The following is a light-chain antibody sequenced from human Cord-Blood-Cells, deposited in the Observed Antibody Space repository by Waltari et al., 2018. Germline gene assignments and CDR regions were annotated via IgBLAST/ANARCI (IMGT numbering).Light chain of an antibody. V-gene: IGLV2-11*01. CDR1: SSDVGGYNY. CDR3: CSYAGSYTLV. J-gene: IGLJ2*01. Sequence: QSALPQPRSVSRSPGQSVTIPCTGPSSDVGGYNYVSWYQQHPGKAPKLMIYDVSKRPSGVPDRFSGSKSGNTASLTISGLQAEDEADYYCCSYAGSYTLVFGGGTKLTVL. CDR2: DVS.